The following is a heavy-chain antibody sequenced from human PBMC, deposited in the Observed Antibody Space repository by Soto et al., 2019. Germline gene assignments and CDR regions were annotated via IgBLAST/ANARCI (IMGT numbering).Heavy chain of an antibody. CDR2: ISSNGGST. V-gene: IGHV3-64D*08. CDR3: VITIWGSYRYYFDY. D-gene: IGHD3-16*02. Sequence: GGSLRLSCSASGFTFSSYAMHWVRQAPGKGLEYVSAISSNGGSTYYADSVKGRFTISRDNSKNTLYLQMSSLRAEDTAVYYCVITIWGSYRYYFDYWGQGTLVTVSS. CDR1: GFTFSSYA. J-gene: IGHJ4*02.